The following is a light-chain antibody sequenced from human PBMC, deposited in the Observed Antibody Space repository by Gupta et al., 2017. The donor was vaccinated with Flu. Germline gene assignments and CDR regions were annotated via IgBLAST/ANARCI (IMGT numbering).Light chain of an antibody. CDR1: QSVSSN. V-gene: IGKV3-15*01. CDR3: QQYGGT. Sequence: VSPGERATLFCRASQSVSSNLAWYQQKPGQAPRLLIYGASTRATGIPARFSGSGSGTEFTLTISSLQSEDFVVYYCQQYGGTFGPGTKVDIK. J-gene: IGKJ3*01. CDR2: GAS.